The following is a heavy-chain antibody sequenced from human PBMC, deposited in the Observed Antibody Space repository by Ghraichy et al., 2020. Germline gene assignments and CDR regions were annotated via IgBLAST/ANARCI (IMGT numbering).Heavy chain of an antibody. J-gene: IGHJ3*02. CDR1: GGSLSNYV. Sequence: SETLSLTCAVYGGSLSNYVWSWIRQSPGKGLEWIGEVNDRGNTNYNPSLKSRVTISIDTSKNQFSLKLSSVTAADTAVYYCARQSFSSGCYFRSGASDIWGQGTMVTVSS. CDR2: VNDRGNT. CDR3: ARQSFSSGCYFRSGASDI. V-gene: IGHV4-34*01. D-gene: IGHD6-19*01.